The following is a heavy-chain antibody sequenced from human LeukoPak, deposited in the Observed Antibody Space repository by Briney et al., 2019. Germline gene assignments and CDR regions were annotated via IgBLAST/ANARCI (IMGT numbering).Heavy chain of an antibody. CDR1: GGSISSSSYY. Sequence: SETLSLTCTVSGGSISSSSYYWGWIRQPPGKGLEWIGSIYYSGSTYYNPSLKSRVTISVDTSKNQFSLKLSSVTAADTAVYYCARVGATIVYYYYMDVWGKGTTVTVSS. D-gene: IGHD1-26*01. CDR3: ARVGATIVYYYYMDV. CDR2: IYYSGST. J-gene: IGHJ6*03. V-gene: IGHV4-39*07.